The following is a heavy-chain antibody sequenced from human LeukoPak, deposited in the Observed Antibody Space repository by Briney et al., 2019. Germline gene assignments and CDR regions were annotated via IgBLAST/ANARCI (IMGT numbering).Heavy chain of an antibody. CDR3: ARDYDWAFDF. D-gene: IGHD3-9*01. CDR2: INHNGEAI. V-gene: IGHV3-48*02. CDR1: GFPFSSHV. J-gene: IGHJ4*02. Sequence: GGSLRLSCAASGFPFSSHVLSWVRQAPGKGLEWVAYINHNGEAIYYPDFVKGRFIISRDNAKNSLFLQMNDLRDEDTAVYYCARDYDWAFDFWGQGTRVTVSS.